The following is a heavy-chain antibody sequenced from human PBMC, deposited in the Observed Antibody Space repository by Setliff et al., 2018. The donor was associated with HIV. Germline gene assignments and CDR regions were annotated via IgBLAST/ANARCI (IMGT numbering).Heavy chain of an antibody. Sequence: ASVKVSCKASGYTFNDYGISWVRQAPGQGLEWMGRINPNSGGTNYPQKFQGRVTMTRDTSISTVYMELSRLRSDDTAVYYCARGTRVGANDAFDIWGQGTMVTVSS. J-gene: IGHJ3*02. CDR3: ARGTRVGANDAFDI. V-gene: IGHV1-2*06. D-gene: IGHD1-26*01. CDR1: GYTFNDYG. CDR2: INPNSGGT.